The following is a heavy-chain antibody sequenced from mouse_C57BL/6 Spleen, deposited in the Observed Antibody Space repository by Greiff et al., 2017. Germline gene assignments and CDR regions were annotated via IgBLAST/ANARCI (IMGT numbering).Heavy chain of an antibody. Sequence: EVQLQQSGPVLVKPGASVKMSCKASGYTFTDYYMNWVKQSHGKSLEWIGVINPYNGGTSYNQKFKGKATLTVDKSSSTAYMELNSLTSEDSAVYYWARGGGSSLFDYWGQGTTLTVSS. D-gene: IGHD1-1*01. V-gene: IGHV1-19*01. CDR3: ARGGGSSLFDY. CDR1: GYTFTDYY. CDR2: INPYNGGT. J-gene: IGHJ2*01.